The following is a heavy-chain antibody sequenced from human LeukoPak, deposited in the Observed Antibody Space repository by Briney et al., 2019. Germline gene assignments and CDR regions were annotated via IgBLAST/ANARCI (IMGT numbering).Heavy chain of an antibody. CDR1: GYTFTSYD. CDR3: ARGKKKALWFGGGY. CDR2: MNTNSGNT. D-gene: IGHD3-10*01. V-gene: IGHV1-8*01. Sequence: GASVKVSCKASGYTFTSYDINWVRQATGQGLEWMGWMNTNSGNTGYAQKLQGTVTITRNTSISTAYMELSRLRSEDTAVYYCARGKKKALWFGGGYWGQGTLVTVSS. J-gene: IGHJ4*02.